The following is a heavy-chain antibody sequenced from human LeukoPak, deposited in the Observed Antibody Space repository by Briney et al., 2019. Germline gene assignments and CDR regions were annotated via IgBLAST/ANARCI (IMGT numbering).Heavy chain of an antibody. D-gene: IGHD4-17*01. CDR2: INPSSGGT. V-gene: IGHV1-2*02. CDR3: ARETFTTVTSATDAFDI. Sequence: ASVKVSCKASGYTFTGYYIHWVRQAPGRGLEWMGWINPSSGGTNYAQKFHGRITLTRDTSISTAYMELRRLRSDDTAVYYCARETFTTVTSATDAFDIWGQGTMVTVSS. CDR1: GYTFTGYY. J-gene: IGHJ3*02.